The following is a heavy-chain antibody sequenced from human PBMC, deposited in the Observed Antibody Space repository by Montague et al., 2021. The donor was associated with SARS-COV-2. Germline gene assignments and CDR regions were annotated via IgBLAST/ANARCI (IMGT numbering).Heavy chain of an antibody. J-gene: IGHJ4*02. Sequence: SETLSLTCSVSGGSVSSGSNYWSWIRQSPGKGLEWIGYVYNYGSTDYNPSLKSRVTISLDTPKNQFSLRLSSVTAADTAVYYCAREATDYGSGSYYFPFAYWGQGILVTVSS. D-gene: IGHD3-10*01. V-gene: IGHV4-61*01. CDR3: AREATDYGSGSYYFPFAY. CDR2: VYNYGST. CDR1: GGSVSSGSNY.